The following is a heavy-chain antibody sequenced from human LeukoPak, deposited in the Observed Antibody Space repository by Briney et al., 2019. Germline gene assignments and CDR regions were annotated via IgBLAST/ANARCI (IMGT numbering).Heavy chain of an antibody. V-gene: IGHV3-74*01. D-gene: IGHD3-16*01. CDR3: ARGGSGLIDY. Sequence: GGSLRLSCAASGFTFSSYWMHWVRQVPGKGLVWVSRINSDESSRGYADSVKGRFTISRDNAKNTLYLQMNSPRAEDTAVYYCARGGSGLIDYWGQGTLVIVSS. CDR1: GFTFSSYW. J-gene: IGHJ4*02. CDR2: INSDESSR.